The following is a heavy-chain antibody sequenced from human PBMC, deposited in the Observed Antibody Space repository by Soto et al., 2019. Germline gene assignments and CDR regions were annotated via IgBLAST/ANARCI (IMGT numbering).Heavy chain of an antibody. V-gene: IGHV1-3*01. D-gene: IGHD4-4*01. J-gene: IGHJ5*02. CDR2: INAGNGNT. Sequence: QVQLVQSGAEVKKPGASVKVSCKASGYTFTSYAMHWERQAPGQRLEWMGWINAGNGNTKYSQKFQGRVTITRDTSASTAYMELSSLRSEDTAVYYCASIQHDYSNYAGVGWFDPWGQGTLVTVSS. CDR1: GYTFTSYA. CDR3: ASIQHDYSNYAGVGWFDP.